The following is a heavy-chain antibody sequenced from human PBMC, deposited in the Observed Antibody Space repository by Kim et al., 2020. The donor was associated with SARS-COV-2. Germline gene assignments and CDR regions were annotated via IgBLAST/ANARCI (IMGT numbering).Heavy chain of an antibody. CDR2: IKEDGTEE. D-gene: IGHD4-17*01. CDR1: GFTFRTYW. V-gene: IGHV3-7*03. CDR3: ARMTRGLEWTY. J-gene: IGHJ4*02. Sequence: GGSLRLSCAASGFTFRTYWMSWVRQAPGKGLEWVANIKEDGTEEYYVDSVKGRFTISRDNARNLLFLQMSSLRGEDTAMYFCARMTRGLEWTYWGQGTLITVSS.